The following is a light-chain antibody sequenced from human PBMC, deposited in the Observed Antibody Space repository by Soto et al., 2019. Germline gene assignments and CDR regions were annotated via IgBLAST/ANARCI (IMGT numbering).Light chain of an antibody. CDR2: DVS. CDR3: CSYAAGV. Sequence: QSALTQPRSVSGSPGQSVTISCTGTSSDVGGYNYVSWYQQHPGKAPKLMIYDVSKRPSGVPDRFSGSKSGNTASLTISGLQDEDEADYYCCSYAAGVFGTGTKLTVL. J-gene: IGLJ1*01. V-gene: IGLV2-11*01. CDR1: SSDVGGYNY.